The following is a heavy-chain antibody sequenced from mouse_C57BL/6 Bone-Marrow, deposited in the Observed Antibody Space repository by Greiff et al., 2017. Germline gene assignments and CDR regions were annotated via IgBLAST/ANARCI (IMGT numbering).Heavy chain of an antibody. CDR1: GYTFTSYW. Sequence: VQLQQPGAELVKPGASVKLSCKASGYTFTSYWMHWVKQRPGQGLEWIGMIHPNSGSTNYNEKFKSKATLTVDKSSSTAYMQRSSLTSEDSAVYYCAREGKFITTVVADYWGQGTTLTVSS. J-gene: IGHJ2*01. CDR3: AREGKFITTVVADY. V-gene: IGHV1-64*01. CDR2: IHPNSGST. D-gene: IGHD1-1*01.